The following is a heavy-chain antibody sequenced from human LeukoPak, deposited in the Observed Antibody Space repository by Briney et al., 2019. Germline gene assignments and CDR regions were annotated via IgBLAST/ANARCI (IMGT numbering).Heavy chain of an antibody. CDR1: GFTFSSYG. V-gene: IGHV3-33*06. CDR3: AKDRNSRSPEAFDY. CDR2: IWYDGSNK. J-gene: IGHJ4*02. Sequence: GRSLRLSCAASGFTFSSYGMHWVRQAPGKGLEWVAVIWYDGSNKYYADSVKGRFTISRDNSKNTLYLQMNSLRAEDTAVYYCAKDRNSRSPEAFDYWGQGTLVTVSS. D-gene: IGHD6-13*01.